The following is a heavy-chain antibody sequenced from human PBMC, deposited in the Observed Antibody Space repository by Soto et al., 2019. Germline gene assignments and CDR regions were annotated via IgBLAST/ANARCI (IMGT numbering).Heavy chain of an antibody. CDR3: ARAGDITMVRGVIDY. CDR1: GGSVSSGSYY. V-gene: IGHV4-61*01. CDR2: IYYSGST. J-gene: IGHJ4*02. D-gene: IGHD3-10*01. Sequence: QVQLQESGPGLVKPSETLSLTCTVSGGSVSSGSYYWSWIRQPPGKGLEWIGYIYYSGSTNYNRSLKSRVTISVDTSKNQFSLKLSSVTAADTAVYYSARAGDITMVRGVIDYWGQGTLVTVSS.